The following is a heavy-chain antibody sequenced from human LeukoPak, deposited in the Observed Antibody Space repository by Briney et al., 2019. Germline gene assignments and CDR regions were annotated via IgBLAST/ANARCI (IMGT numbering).Heavy chain of an antibody. CDR1: GGTFSSYA. CDR3: ARDKGHSSGWYYGLGY. Sequence: SVKVSCKASGGTFSSYAISWVRQAPGQGLEWMGRIIPILGIANYAQKFQGRVTITADKSTSTAYMELSSLRSEDTAVYYCARDKGHSSGWYYGLGYWGQGTLVTVSS. D-gene: IGHD6-19*01. J-gene: IGHJ4*02. V-gene: IGHV1-69*04. CDR2: IIPILGIA.